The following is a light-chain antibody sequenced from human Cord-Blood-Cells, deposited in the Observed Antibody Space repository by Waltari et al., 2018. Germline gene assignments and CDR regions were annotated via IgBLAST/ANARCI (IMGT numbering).Light chain of an antibody. CDR3: QQSYSTPPS. CDR2: AAS. V-gene: IGKV1-39*01. CDR1: QSISSY. Sequence: DIQMPQYPSSLSASVGDRVTITCRASQSISSYLNWYQQKPGKAPKLLIYAASSLQSGVPSRFSGSGSGTDFTLTISSLQPEDFATYYCQQSYSTPPSFGQGTKLEIK. J-gene: IGKJ2*03.